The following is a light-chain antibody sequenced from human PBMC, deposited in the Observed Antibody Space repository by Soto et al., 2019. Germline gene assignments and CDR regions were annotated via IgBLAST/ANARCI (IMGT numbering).Light chain of an antibody. CDR3: CSYAGSSIVV. CDR2: EVT. CDR1: SSDVGAFNL. J-gene: IGLJ2*01. V-gene: IGLV2-23*02. Sequence: QSVLTQPASVSGSPGQSITISCTGTSSDVGAFNLVSWYQHRPGKAPKVMIYEVTKRPSGVSYRFSGSRSGNTASLTISGLQAEDEADYYCCSYAGSSIVVFGGGTKVTVL.